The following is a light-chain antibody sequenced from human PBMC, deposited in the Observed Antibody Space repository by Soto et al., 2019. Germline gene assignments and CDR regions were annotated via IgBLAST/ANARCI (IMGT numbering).Light chain of an antibody. V-gene: IGKV3-11*01. CDR2: DAS. Sequence: EIVMTQSPATLSVSPGEGATLSCRASQGVGSNLAWCQQKPGQAPRLLIYDASNRATGIPARFSGSGSGTDFTLTISSLEPEDFAVYYCQQRSNWPPWTFGQGTKVDIK. CDR3: QQRSNWPPWT. CDR1: QGVGSN. J-gene: IGKJ1*01.